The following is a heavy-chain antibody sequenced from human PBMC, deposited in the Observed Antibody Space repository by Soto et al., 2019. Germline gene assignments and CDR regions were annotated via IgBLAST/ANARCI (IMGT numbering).Heavy chain of an antibody. CDR2: IYWNDDT. CDR1: GFSLTTAGAG. J-gene: IGHJ5*02. Sequence: QITLKESGPTLVKPTQTLTLTCTFSGFSLTTAGAGVGWIRQPPGTALQWLALIYWNDDTPYSPSLKSRLTITKDSSKSQVVLRMTNMDPVDTATYYCAHRGDGNYPRDNWFDPWGQGILVIVSS. CDR3: AHRGDGNYPRDNWFDP. D-gene: IGHD4-17*01. V-gene: IGHV2-5*01.